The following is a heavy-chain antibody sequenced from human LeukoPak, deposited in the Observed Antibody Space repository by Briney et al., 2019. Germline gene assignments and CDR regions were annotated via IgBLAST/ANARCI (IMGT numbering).Heavy chain of an antibody. CDR2: INPSGGST. J-gene: IGHJ4*02. Sequence: GASVKVSCKASGYTFTGYYMHWVRQAPGQGLEWMGIINPSGGSTSYAQKFQGRVTMTRDTSTSTVYMELSSLRSEDTAVYYCARSSRQGYFDYWGQGTLVTVSS. CDR1: GYTFTGYY. V-gene: IGHV1-46*03. CDR3: ARSSRQGYFDY.